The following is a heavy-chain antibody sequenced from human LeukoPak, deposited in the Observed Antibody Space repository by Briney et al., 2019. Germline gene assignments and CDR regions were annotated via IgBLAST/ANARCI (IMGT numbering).Heavy chain of an antibody. D-gene: IGHD6-19*01. CDR3: ARAGPGIAVAGKGFDY. Sequence: PSETLSLTCTVSGDSISNYYWSWIRQPPGKGLEWIGYIYASGDTNYNPSLKSRVTISVDTSKNQFSLKLSSVTAADTAVYYCARAGPGIAVAGKGFDYWGQGTLVTVSS. J-gene: IGHJ4*02. CDR1: GDSISNYY. CDR2: IYASGDT. V-gene: IGHV4-4*09.